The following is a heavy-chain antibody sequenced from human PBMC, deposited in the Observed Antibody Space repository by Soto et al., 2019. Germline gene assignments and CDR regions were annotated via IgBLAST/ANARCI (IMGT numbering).Heavy chain of an antibody. J-gene: IGHJ4*02. V-gene: IGHV3-72*01. CDR3: AREGAVAGIFDY. CDR2: TRNKANSYTT. Sequence: EVQLVESGGGLVQPGGSLRLSCAASGFTFSDHYMDWVRQAPGKGLEWVGRTRNKANSYTTEYAASVKGRFTISRDDSKNSLDLQMNILKTEDTAVYYCAREGAVAGIFDYWGQGTLVTVSS. D-gene: IGHD6-19*01. CDR1: GFTFSDHY.